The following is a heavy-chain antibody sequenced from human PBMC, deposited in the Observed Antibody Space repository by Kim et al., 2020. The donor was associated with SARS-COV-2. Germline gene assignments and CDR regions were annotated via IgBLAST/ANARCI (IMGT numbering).Heavy chain of an antibody. J-gene: IGHJ4*02. V-gene: IGHV3-30*02. Sequence: GRFTIAGDNSKNTLYLQMNSLRAEDTAVYYCAKDRGGRLRYFDWLPSLDYWGQGTLVTVSS. CDR3: AKDRGGRLRYFDWLPSLDY. D-gene: IGHD3-9*01.